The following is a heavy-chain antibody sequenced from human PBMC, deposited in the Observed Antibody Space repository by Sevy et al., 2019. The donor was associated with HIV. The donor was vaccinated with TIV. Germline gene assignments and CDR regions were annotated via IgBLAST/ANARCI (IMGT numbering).Heavy chain of an antibody. V-gene: IGHV3-15*07. CDR1: GFTFSNAW. Sequence: GGSLRLSCAASGFTFSNAWMNWVRQAPGKGLEWVGRIKSKTDGGTKDYAEPVKGRFTNSKDDSKTTLYLQMNGLKTEYTAMYYCTTDGHTYYYDSSGYYRYFFDYWGQGTLVTVSS. CDR3: TTDGHTYYYDSSGYYRYFFDY. D-gene: IGHD3-22*01. CDR2: IKSKTDGGTK. J-gene: IGHJ4*02.